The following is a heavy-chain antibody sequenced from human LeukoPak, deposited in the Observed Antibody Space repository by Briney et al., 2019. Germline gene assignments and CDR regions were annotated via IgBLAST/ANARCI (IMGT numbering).Heavy chain of an antibody. V-gene: IGHV1-69*13. CDR2: ITPVLGTS. Sequence: SVKVSCKTSGGTFSIYAINWVRQAPGQGLEWLGGITPVLGTSNYAQRFQGRVTVIADESTSTAYMELSSLRSEDTAVCYCARGLVTKFVTWGQGTMVTVSS. CDR1: GGTFSIYA. J-gene: IGHJ3*02. D-gene: IGHD3-9*01. CDR3: ARGLVTKFVT.